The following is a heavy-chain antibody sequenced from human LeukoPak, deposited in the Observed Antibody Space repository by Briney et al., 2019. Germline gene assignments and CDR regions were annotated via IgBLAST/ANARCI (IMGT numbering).Heavy chain of an antibody. V-gene: IGHV3-23*01. J-gene: IGHJ4*02. CDR1: GFTFSSSA. CDR2: ISGSGGST. D-gene: IGHD3-22*01. CDR3: AKRTYYYDSSGYYPRIDY. Sequence: PGGSLRLSCAASGFTFSSSAMNWVRQAPGKGLEWVSSISGSGGSTNYTDSVKGRFTISRDNSKNTLYLQMNSLRAEDTAVYYCAKRTYYYDSSGYYPRIDYWGQGTLVTVSS.